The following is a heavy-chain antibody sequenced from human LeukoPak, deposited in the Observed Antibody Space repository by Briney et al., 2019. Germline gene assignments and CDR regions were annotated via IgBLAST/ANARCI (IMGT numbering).Heavy chain of an antibody. V-gene: IGHV3-53*01. CDR3: ARGDRDAFDI. Sequence: GGSLRLSCAAPGFTVSSNYMSWVRQAPGKGLEWVSVIYAGGSVSYTDSVKGRFTISRDNSKNTLYLQMNSLRAEDTAVYYCARGDRDAFDIWGQGTMVTVSS. CDR1: GFTVSSNY. D-gene: IGHD3-16*01. CDR2: IYAGGSV. J-gene: IGHJ3*02.